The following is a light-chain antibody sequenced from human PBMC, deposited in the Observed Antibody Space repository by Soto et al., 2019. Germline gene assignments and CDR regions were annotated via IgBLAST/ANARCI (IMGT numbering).Light chain of an antibody. V-gene: IGLV2-14*01. CDR1: SSDVGGYNY. Sequence: QSSLPQPSSVSVSPGQSITISCTGTSSDVGGYNYVSWYQQHPGKAPKFMIYDVSNRPSGVSNRFSGSKSSNTASLTISGLQAEDEADYYCCSYTTSNTRQIVFGTGTKVTVL. J-gene: IGLJ1*01. CDR3: CSYTTSNTRQIV. CDR2: DVS.